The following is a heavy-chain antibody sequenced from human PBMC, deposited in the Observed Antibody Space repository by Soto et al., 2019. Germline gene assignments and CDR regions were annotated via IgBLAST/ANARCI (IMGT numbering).Heavy chain of an antibody. Sequence: LRLSCAASGFTFSSYSMNWVRQAPGKGLEWVSSISSSSSYIYYADSVKGRFTISRGNAKNSLYLQMNSLRAEDTAVYYCARGPRKQLVGERGYYYYGMDVWGQGTTVTVSS. J-gene: IGHJ6*02. V-gene: IGHV3-21*01. CDR2: ISSSSSYI. CDR3: ARGPRKQLVGERGYYYYGMDV. D-gene: IGHD6-6*01. CDR1: GFTFSSYS.